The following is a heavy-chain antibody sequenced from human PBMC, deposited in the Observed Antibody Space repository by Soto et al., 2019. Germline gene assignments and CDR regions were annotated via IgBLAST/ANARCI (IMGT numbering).Heavy chain of an antibody. CDR1: GFNFSDYA. J-gene: IGHJ6*02. CDR2: ISVSGGST. V-gene: IGHV3-23*01. Sequence: EMRLLDSGGGFVQPGGSLRLSCAASGFNFSDYAMNWVRQAPGKGLEWVSGISVSGGSTYYADSVKGRFTISRDNSKNTLFLQMNSLRAEDTAVYYCAKGIIARLPVYYYGMDVWGLGTTLTVSS. D-gene: IGHD6-6*01. CDR3: AKGIIARLPVYYYGMDV.